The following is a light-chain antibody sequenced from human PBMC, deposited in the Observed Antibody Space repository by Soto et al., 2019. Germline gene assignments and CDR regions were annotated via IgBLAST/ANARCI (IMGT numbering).Light chain of an antibody. V-gene: IGKV3-15*01. CDR1: QSVSSD. CDR2: GAS. J-gene: IGKJ1*01. CDR3: QQYNNWPRT. Sequence: EIVMTQSPATLSVSPGERATLSCRASQSVSSDLAWYQQKPGQAPRLLIYGASTRATGIPARFSGSGFGTKFTLTISSLQSEDFAVYYCQQYNNWPRTFGQGTKVDIK.